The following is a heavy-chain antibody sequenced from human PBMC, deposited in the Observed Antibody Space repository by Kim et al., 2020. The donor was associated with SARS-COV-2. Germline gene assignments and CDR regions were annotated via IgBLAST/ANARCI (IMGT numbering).Heavy chain of an antibody. CDR2: INAGNGNT. Sequence: ASVKVSCKASGYTFTSYAMHWVRQAPGQRLEWMGWINAGNGNTKYSQKFQGRVTITRDTSASTAYMELSSLRSEDTAVYYCASYDSSGYYYGYWGQGTLVTVSS. J-gene: IGHJ4*02. V-gene: IGHV1-3*01. CDR1: GYTFTSYA. CDR3: ASYDSSGYYYGY. D-gene: IGHD3-22*01.